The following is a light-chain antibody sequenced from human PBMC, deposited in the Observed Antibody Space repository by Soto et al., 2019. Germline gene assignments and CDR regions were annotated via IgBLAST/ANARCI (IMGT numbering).Light chain of an antibody. J-gene: IGKJ2*01. CDR2: AAS. Sequence: DIQMTQSPSSLSASVGDRVTITCRASQSISSYLNWYQQKPGKAPKLLIYAASSLQSGVPSRFSGSGSGTDFTLTISSRQPEDFATYYCQQSYSTLYTFGQGTKLEIK. CDR3: QQSYSTLYT. CDR1: QSISSY. V-gene: IGKV1-39*01.